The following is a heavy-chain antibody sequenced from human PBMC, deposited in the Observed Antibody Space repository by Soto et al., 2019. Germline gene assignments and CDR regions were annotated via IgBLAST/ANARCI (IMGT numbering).Heavy chain of an antibody. J-gene: IGHJ4*02. Sequence: QVQLQESGPGLVKPSGTLSLTCAVSGDSISSSNWWGWVRQSPGKGLEWIGEIHHSGITNYNPSLXXXVXXSVDKSKNHFSRKLSSVTAADPAVYYCARIRYYYASGTFDYWGQGTLVTVSS. D-gene: IGHD3-10*01. V-gene: IGHV4-4*02. CDR3: ARIRYYYASGTFDY. CDR2: IHHSGIT. CDR1: GDSISSSNW.